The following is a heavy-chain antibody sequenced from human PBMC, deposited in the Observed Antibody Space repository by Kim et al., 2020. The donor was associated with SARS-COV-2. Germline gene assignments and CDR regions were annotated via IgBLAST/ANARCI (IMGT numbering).Heavy chain of an antibody. CDR3: AKDHPSPGWPTFGD. CDR1: GFAVYRFA. Sequence: GGSLRLSCAASGFAVYRFAMNWVRQAPGKGLEWISAITNNNGKTYYQDSVKGRFIISRDESKNIVFLHMNSLRVEDTAVYYCAKDHPSPGWPTFGDWGQGTLVAVSS. D-gene: IGHD6-19*01. V-gene: IGHV3-23*01. J-gene: IGHJ4*02. CDR2: ITNNNGKT.